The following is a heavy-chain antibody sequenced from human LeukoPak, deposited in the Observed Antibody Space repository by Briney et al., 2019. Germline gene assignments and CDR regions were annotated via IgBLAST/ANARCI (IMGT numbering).Heavy chain of an antibody. CDR2: VRYSGTA. Sequence: SETLSLTCTVSDGSITNYDWSWVRQPPGKGLEFIGHVRYSGTANYNPSLRSRVTISIDTSKKHFFLKLKSVTAADTAVHYCARGVLLWFGERPRPGPRLDNWGQGTLVAVSS. J-gene: IGHJ4*02. V-gene: IGHV4-59*01. CDR3: ARGVLLWFGERPRPGPRLDN. CDR1: DGSITNYD. D-gene: IGHD3-10*01.